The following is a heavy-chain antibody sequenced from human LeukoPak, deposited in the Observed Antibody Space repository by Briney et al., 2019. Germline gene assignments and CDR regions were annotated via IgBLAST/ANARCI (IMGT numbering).Heavy chain of an antibody. D-gene: IGHD1-7*01. V-gene: IGHV4-59*01. CDR1: GGSISSYY. J-gene: IGHJ4*02. CDR2: IYYSGST. CDR3: ARGGLTGTVDN. Sequence: SETLSLTCTVSGGSISSYYWSWIRQPPGKGLEWIGYIYYSGSTNYNPSLKSRVTISLNTSKNQVSLNLNSLTTADTAVYYCARGGLTGTVDNWGQGTLVTVSS.